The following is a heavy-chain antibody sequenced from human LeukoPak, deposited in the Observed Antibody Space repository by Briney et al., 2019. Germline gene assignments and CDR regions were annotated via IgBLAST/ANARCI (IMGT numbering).Heavy chain of an antibody. CDR3: ASCSSTNCY. Sequence: GGSLRLSCAASGFTVSSYGMQWVRQAPGKGLGWVSFISRSSDYIYYADSVKGRFTISRDNAKNSLYLQMNSLRAEDTAVYYCASCSSTNCYWGQGTLVTVSS. D-gene: IGHD2-2*01. V-gene: IGHV3-21*01. J-gene: IGHJ4*02. CDR2: ISRSSDYI. CDR1: GFTVSSYG.